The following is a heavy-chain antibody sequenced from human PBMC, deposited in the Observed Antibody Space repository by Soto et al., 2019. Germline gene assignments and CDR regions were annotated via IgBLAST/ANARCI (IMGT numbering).Heavy chain of an antibody. CDR1: GFTFSSYS. Sequence: GGSLRLSCAASGFTFSSYSMNWVRQAPGKGLEWVSYISSSSGTIYYADSVKGRFTISRDNAKNTLYLQMNSLRAEDTAVYYCAKDRYPRRHNWFDPWGQGTLVTVSS. J-gene: IGHJ5*02. CDR2: ISSSSGTI. CDR3: AKDRYPRRHNWFDP. V-gene: IGHV3-48*01. D-gene: IGHD3-16*02.